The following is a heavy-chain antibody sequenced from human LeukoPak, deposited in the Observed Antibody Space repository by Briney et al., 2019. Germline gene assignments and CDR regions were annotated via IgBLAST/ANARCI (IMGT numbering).Heavy chain of an antibody. CDR3: ARGKIGYYYGDYDGY. J-gene: IGHJ4*02. CDR1: GFTLSTYW. V-gene: IGHV3-7*02. D-gene: IGHD4-17*01. CDR2: IKQDGSEK. Sequence: GGSLRLSCAASGFTLSTYWMTWVRQAPGKGLEWVANIKQDGSEKYYVDSVKGRFTISRDNAKNSLYLQMNSLRDEDTAVYYCARGKIGYYYGDYDGYWGQGTLVTVSS.